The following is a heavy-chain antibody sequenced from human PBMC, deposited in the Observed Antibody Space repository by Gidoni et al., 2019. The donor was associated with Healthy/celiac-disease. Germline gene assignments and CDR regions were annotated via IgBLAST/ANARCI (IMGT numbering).Heavy chain of an antibody. CDR3: ARASSYALRYFYGMDV. V-gene: IGHV4-4*07. CDR2: IYTSGST. J-gene: IGHJ6*02. Sequence: QVQLQEAGPGLVKTSATLSLNCTVSGCSISSYYWSWLRQPAWKGLEWIVRIYTSGSTNYTPSLKSLVTMSVDPSKNQFSLKLISVTAADTSVYYCARASSYALRYFYGMDVWVQGTTVTVSS. CDR1: GCSISSYY. D-gene: IGHD3-9*01.